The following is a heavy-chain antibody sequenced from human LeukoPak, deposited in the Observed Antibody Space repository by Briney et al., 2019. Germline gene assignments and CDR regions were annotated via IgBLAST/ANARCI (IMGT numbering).Heavy chain of an antibody. CDR2: IYYSGST. D-gene: IGHD2-21*01. Sequence: SETLSLTCAVYGGSFSYYYWSWIRQPPGKGLEWIGYIYYSGSTNYNPSLKSRLTISVDTSKNQFSLKLSSVTAADTAVYYCARHRIPDFWGQGTLVTVSP. V-gene: IGHV4-59*08. CDR1: GGSFSYYY. J-gene: IGHJ4*02. CDR3: ARHRIPDF.